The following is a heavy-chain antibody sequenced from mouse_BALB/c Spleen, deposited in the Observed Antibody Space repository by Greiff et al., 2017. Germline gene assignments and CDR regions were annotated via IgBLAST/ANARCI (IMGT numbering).Heavy chain of an antibody. CDR1: GYSITSGYY. J-gene: IGHJ2*01. V-gene: IGHV3-6*02. Sequence: EVQVVESGPGLVKPSQSLSLTCSVTGYSITSGYYWNWIRQFPGNKLEWMGYISYDGSNNYNPSHKNRISITRDTSKNQFFLKLNSVTTEDTATYYCASAYYRYDFDYWGQGTTLTVSS. CDR3: ASAYYRYDFDY. CDR2: ISYDGSN. D-gene: IGHD2-14*01.